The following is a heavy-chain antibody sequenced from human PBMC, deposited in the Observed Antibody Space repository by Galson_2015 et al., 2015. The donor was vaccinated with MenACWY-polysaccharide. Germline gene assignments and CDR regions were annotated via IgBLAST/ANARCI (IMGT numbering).Heavy chain of an antibody. CDR3: ARARRGASYGYIDY. CDR2: ISPNSGGT. CDR1: GYIFSDYY. V-gene: IGHV1-2*02. D-gene: IGHD5-18*01. J-gene: IGHJ4*02. Sequence: SVKVSCKASGYIFSDYYIHWVRQAPGQGLEWMGWISPNSGGTNYAQKFQGRVTMTRDTSINTAYLEVSRLRSDDTAVYYFARARRGASYGYIDYWGQGTLVSVPS.